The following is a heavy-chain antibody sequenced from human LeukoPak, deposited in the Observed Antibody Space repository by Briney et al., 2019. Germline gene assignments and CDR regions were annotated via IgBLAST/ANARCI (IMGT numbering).Heavy chain of an antibody. V-gene: IGHV1-8*01. CDR3: ARVAGRYGSGSGY. D-gene: IGHD3-10*01. CDR1: GYTFTSYD. Sequence: GASVKVSCKASGYTFTSYDINWVRQATGQGLEWMGWMNPNSGNTGYAQKFQGRVTMTTNTSISTPCMELSSLRSEGTAVYYCARVAGRYGSGSGYWGQGTLVTVSS. CDR2: MNPNSGNT. J-gene: IGHJ4*02.